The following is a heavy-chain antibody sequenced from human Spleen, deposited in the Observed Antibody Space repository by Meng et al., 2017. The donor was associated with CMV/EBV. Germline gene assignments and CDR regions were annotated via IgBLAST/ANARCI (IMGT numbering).Heavy chain of an antibody. Sequence: LTCAVYGGSFSGYYWSWIRQPPGKGLEWIGEINHSGSTNYNPSLKSRVTISVDTSKNQFSLKLSSVTAADTAVYYCARAREYSSPTTRGQGTLVTVSS. CDR2: INHSGST. D-gene: IGHD6-6*01. CDR3: ARAREYSSPTT. J-gene: IGHJ4*02. V-gene: IGHV4-34*01. CDR1: GGSFSGYY.